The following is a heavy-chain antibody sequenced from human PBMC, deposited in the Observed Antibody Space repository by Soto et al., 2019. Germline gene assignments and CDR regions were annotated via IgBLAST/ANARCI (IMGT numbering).Heavy chain of an antibody. Sequence: QLQLQESGPGLVKPSETLSLTCTVSGGSISSSSYYWGWIRQPPGKGLEWIGSIYYSGSTYYNPSLKSRVTISVDTSKNQFSLKLSSVTAADTAVYYCARHAPYDFWSGYYGGTLVDYWGQGTLVTVSS. V-gene: IGHV4-39*01. J-gene: IGHJ4*02. CDR1: GGSISSSSYY. CDR3: ARHAPYDFWSGYYGGTLVDY. D-gene: IGHD3-3*01. CDR2: IYYSGST.